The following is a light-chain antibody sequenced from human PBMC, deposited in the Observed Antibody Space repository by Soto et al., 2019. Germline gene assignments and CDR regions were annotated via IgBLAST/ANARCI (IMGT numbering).Light chain of an antibody. CDR3: QQYNFYYT. Sequence: DIQMTQSPSTLSASVGARVTITCRARQSVSNSLAWYQRKPGKAPNLLIYDASSLESGVPSRFSGSGSGTEFTLTISSLQPDDFATYYCQQYNFYYTFGQGTKVDIK. J-gene: IGKJ2*01. CDR2: DAS. CDR1: QSVSNS. V-gene: IGKV1-5*01.